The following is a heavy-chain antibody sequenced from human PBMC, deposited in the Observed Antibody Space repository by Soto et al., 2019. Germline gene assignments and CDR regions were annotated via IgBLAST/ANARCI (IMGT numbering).Heavy chain of an antibody. J-gene: IGHJ6*02. CDR1: GFTFGSYS. Sequence: GGSLRLSCAASGFTFGSYSINWVRQAPGKGLEWVSFITSSGSYIFYADSLKGRFTVSRDNAKNSVYLHMSSLRAEDTAVYYCARDGEAHYGLDVWGQGTTVTVSS. CDR3: ARDGEAHYGLDV. V-gene: IGHV3-21*01. D-gene: IGHD3-10*01. CDR2: ITSSGSYI.